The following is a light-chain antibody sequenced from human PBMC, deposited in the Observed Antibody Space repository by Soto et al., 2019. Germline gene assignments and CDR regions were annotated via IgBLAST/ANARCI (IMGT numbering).Light chain of an antibody. J-gene: IGKJ1*01. CDR3: QQYDRSSWT. CDR2: AAS. V-gene: IGKV3-20*01. CDR1: QSVTSSY. Sequence: EIVLTQSPGTLSLSPGERATLSCRASQSVTSSYLAWYQQKPGQAPRLLIYAASSRATGIPDRFSGSGSGTDFTLTISRLEPEDFAVYYCQQYDRSSWTFGQGTKVDIK.